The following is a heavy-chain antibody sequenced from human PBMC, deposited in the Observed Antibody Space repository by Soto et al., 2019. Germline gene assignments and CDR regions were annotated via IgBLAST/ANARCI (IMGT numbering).Heavy chain of an antibody. CDR1: GYTFTSYY. Sequence: QVQLMQSGAEVKKPGASVRVSCVASGYTFTSYYMHWVRQAPGQGLEWLGVIKLSGGSTTYAQRFQGRVTVTRDTSTSTVYMELRSLRSEDTAVYHCAREGNSYSGMDVWGHGTTVTVS. CDR3: AREGNSYSGMDV. V-gene: IGHV1-46*01. J-gene: IGHJ6*02. CDR2: IKLSGGST.